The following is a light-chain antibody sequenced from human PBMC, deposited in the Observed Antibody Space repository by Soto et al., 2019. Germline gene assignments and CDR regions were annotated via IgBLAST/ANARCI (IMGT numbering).Light chain of an antibody. CDR2: ATS. J-gene: IGKJ2*03. V-gene: IGKV3-20*01. CDR3: QHYCDYNSPRYS. CDR1: KSVSSNY. Sequence: EIVLTQSPGTLSLSPGDRVTLSCRASKSVSSNYLAWYQQKPGQAPRLLIYATSSRATGIPDRFSGSGSGTDFTLTISRLEPEDFAMYYCQHYCDYNSPRYSFGQGTRLEI.